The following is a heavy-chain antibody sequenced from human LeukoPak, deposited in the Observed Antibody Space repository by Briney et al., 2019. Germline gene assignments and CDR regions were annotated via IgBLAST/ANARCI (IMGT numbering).Heavy chain of an antibody. V-gene: IGHV4-59*01. CDR1: GGSISSYY. CDR2: IYYSGST. CDR3: ARVHSSWYVNWFDP. Sequence: SETLSLTCTVSGGSISSYYWSWIRQPPGKGLEWIGYIYYSGSTNYNPSLKSRVTISVDTSKSQFSLKLSSVTAADTAVYYCARVHSSWYVNWFDPWGQGTLVTVSS. D-gene: IGHD6-13*01. J-gene: IGHJ5*02.